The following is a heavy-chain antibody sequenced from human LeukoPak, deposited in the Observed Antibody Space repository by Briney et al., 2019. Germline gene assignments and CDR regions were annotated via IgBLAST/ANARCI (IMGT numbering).Heavy chain of an antibody. V-gene: IGHV1-2*02. CDR2: INPNSGGT. D-gene: IGHD6-19*01. Sequence: ASVKVSCKASGYTFTGYYMHWVRQAPGQGLEWMGWINPNSGGTNYAQKFQGRVTMTRDTSISTAYMELSRLRSDDTAVYYCARDQIPVAGIFFDYWGHGTLVTVSS. J-gene: IGHJ4*01. CDR3: ARDQIPVAGIFFDY. CDR1: GYTFTGYY.